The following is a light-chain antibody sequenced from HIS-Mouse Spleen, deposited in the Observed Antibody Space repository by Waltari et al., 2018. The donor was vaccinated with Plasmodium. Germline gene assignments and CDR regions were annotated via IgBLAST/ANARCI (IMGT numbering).Light chain of an antibody. J-gene: IGKJ2*01. CDR3: QQYGSSPYT. V-gene: IGKV3-20*01. CDR1: QSVSSSY. Sequence: EIVLTQSPGTLSLSPGERATLSCRASQSVSSSYLAWYQQKPGQAPMLLIYCASSRATGIPDRFSGSGSGTDFTLTISRLEPEDFAVYYCQQYGSSPYTFGQGTKLEIK. CDR2: CAS.